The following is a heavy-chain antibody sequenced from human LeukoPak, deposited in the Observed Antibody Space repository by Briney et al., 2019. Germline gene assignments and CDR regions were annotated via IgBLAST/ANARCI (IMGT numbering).Heavy chain of an antibody. CDR2: IYPGDSDT. CDR3: ARRDGYYYGSGGYYFDC. Sequence: GESLKISCKGSGYSFSNYWIGWVRQMPGKGLEWMGIIYPGDSDTRYSPAFQGQVTISADKSISTAYLQWNSLKASDTAMYYCARRDGYYYGSGGYYFDCWGQGTLVTVSS. V-gene: IGHV5-51*01. CDR1: GYSFSNYW. D-gene: IGHD3-10*01. J-gene: IGHJ4*02.